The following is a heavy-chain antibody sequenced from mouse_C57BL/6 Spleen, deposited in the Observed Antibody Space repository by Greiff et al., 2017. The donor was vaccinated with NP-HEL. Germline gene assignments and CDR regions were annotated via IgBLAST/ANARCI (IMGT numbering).Heavy chain of an antibody. Sequence: QVQLQQSGAELVRPGASVKLSCKASGYTFTDYYINWVKQRPGQGLEWIARIYPGSGNTYYNEKFKGKATLTVDTSSSTAYMQLSSLTSEDSAVYYCAGTDDYDETAFAYWGQGTLVTVSA. D-gene: IGHD2-4*01. CDR3: AGTDDYDETAFAY. J-gene: IGHJ3*01. CDR1: GYTFTDYY. CDR2: IYPGSGNT. V-gene: IGHV1-76*01.